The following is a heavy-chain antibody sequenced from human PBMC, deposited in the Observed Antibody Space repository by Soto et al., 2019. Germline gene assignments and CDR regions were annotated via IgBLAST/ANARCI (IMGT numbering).Heavy chain of an antibody. D-gene: IGHD1-1*01. Sequence: SETLSLTCTVSGGSISSYYWSWIRQPPGKGLEWIGYIYYSGSTNYNPSLKGRVTISVDTSKNQFSLKLSSVTAADTAVYYCARDVGTGTTYYYYYGMDVWGQGTTVTVSS. V-gene: IGHV4-59*01. J-gene: IGHJ6*02. CDR3: ARDVGTGTTYYYYYGMDV. CDR2: IYYSGST. CDR1: GGSISSYY.